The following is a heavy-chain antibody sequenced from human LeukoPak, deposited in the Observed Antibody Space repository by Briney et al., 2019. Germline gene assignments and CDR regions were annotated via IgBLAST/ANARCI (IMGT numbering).Heavy chain of an antibody. J-gene: IGHJ4*02. V-gene: IGHV4-34*01. CDR2: INHSGTT. CDR3: ARGIAVAGGDY. D-gene: IGHD6-19*01. Sequence: PSETLSLTCVVYGGSFSGYYWIWIRQPPGKGLEWIGEINHSGTTNYNPSLKSRVTISVDTSKNQFSLKLSSVTAADTAVYCCARGIAVAGGDYWGQGTLVTVSS. CDR1: GGSFSGYY.